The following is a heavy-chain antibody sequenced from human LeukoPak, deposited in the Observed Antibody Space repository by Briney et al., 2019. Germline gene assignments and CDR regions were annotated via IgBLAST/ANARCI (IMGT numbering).Heavy chain of an antibody. CDR2: ISVSGGST. V-gene: IGHV3-23*01. D-gene: IGHD3-10*01. Sequence: GGSLRLSCAASGFTLSSYAMSWVRQAPGKGLEWVSAISVSGGSTYYADSVKGRFTISRDNSKNTLYLQMNSLGAEGTAVYYCSNRWFGEGYWGQGTLVTVSS. J-gene: IGHJ4*02. CDR3: SNRWFGEGY. CDR1: GFTLSSYA.